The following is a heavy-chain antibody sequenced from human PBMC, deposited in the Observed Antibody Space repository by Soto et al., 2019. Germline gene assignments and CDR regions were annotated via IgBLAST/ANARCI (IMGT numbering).Heavy chain of an antibody. CDR3: ARVAVGYSYMAV. V-gene: IGHV3-74*01. CDR2: INSDGSRT. J-gene: IGHJ6*03. Sequence: EVQLVESGGGLVQPGGSLRLSCAASGFTFSNYWMHWVRQAPGKGLVWVSRINSDGSRTNYADSVKGRLTISRDNAKDMLYLQMNSLRVEDTAVYLCARVAVGYSYMAVWGKGDTVTVS. CDR1: GFTFSNYW.